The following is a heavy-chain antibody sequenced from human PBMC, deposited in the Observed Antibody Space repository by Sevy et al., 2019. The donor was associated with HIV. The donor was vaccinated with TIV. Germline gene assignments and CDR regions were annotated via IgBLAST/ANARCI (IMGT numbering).Heavy chain of an antibody. Sequence: GGSLRLSCAASGFTFSSYSMNWVRQAPGKGLEWVSSISSSSSYIYYADSVKGRFTISRDNAKNSLYLQMNSLRAEDTAVYYCVRGRYSGYDYRVPFDYWGQGTLVTVSS. CDR2: ISSSSSYI. V-gene: IGHV3-21*01. J-gene: IGHJ4*02. CDR3: VRGRYSGYDYRVPFDY. CDR1: GFTFSSYS. D-gene: IGHD5-12*01.